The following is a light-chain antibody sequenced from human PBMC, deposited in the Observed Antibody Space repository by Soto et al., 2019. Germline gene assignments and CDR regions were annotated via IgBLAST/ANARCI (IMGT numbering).Light chain of an antibody. CDR3: QTWDTGIQV. CDR1: SGHSSYA. J-gene: IGLJ2*01. CDR2: LYSDGSH. Sequence: QPVLTQSPSASASLGASVKLTCTLSSGHSSYAIAWHQQQPEKGPRYLMKLYSDGSHSKGDGIPDRFSGSSSGAERYLIISSLQSEDEADYYCQTWDTGIQVFGGGTKLTVL. V-gene: IGLV4-69*02.